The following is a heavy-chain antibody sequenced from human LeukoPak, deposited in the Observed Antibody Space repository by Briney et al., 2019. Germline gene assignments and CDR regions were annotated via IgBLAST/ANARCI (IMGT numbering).Heavy chain of an antibody. CDR3: ARDRSGTYYDH. D-gene: IGHD3-10*01. CDR1: GGSFSGYY. J-gene: IGHJ4*02. V-gene: IGHV4-59*01. Sequence: PSETLSLTCAVYGGSFSGYYWSWIRQPPGKGLEWIGYIYYSGSTNYNPSLKSRVTISVATSKNQFSLKLSSVTAADTAVYYCARDRSGTYYDHWGQGTLVTVSS. CDR2: IYYSGST.